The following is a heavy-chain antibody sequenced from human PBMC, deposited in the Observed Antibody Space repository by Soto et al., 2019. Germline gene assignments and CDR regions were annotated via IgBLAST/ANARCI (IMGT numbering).Heavy chain of an antibody. J-gene: IGHJ5*02. D-gene: IGHD1-1*01. CDR2: IYYSGST. CDR1: GGSISSGDYY. V-gene: IGHV4-30-4*01. CDR3: ARRLYNWNDDCFDP. Sequence: SETLSLTCTVSGGSISSGDYYWSWIHQPPGKGLEWIGYIYYSGSTYYNPSLKSRVTISVDTSKNQFSLKLSSVTAADTAVYYCARRLYNWNDDCFDPCGQGTLVSVSS.